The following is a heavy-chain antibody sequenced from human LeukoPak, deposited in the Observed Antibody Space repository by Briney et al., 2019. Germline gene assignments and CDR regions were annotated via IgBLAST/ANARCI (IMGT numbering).Heavy chain of an antibody. CDR3: AKENTNAMDYFDY. V-gene: IGHV3-21*01. Sequence: GGSLRLSCAASGFTFSSYNMNWVRQAPGRGLEWVSSISSSSGYLYSADSLKGRFTISRDNAKNSLYLQMDSLRDEDTALYYCAKENTNAMDYFDYWGQGTLVTVSS. CDR2: ISSSSGYL. J-gene: IGHJ4*02. CDR1: GFTFSSYN.